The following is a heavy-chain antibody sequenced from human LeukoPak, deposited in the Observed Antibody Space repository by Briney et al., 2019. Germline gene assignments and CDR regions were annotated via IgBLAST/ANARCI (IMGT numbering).Heavy chain of an antibody. Sequence: PGRSLRLSCAASGFTFSDYYMSWIRQAPGKGLERVSYISSSGSTIYYADSVKGRFTISRDNAKNSLYLQMNSLRAEDTAVYYCARVLIQLGTIDYWGQGTLVTVSS. CDR2: ISSSGSTI. V-gene: IGHV3-11*01. CDR1: GFTFSDYY. J-gene: IGHJ4*02. D-gene: IGHD5-18*01. CDR3: ARVLIQLGTIDY.